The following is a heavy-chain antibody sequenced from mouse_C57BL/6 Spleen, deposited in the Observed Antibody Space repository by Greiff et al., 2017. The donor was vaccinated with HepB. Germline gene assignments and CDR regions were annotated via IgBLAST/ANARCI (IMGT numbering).Heavy chain of an antibody. D-gene: IGHD2-2*01. Sequence: VQLQQSGAELVRPGSSVKLSCKASGYTFTSYWMDWVKQRPGQGLEWIGNIYPSDSETHYNQKFKDKATLTVDKSSSTAHMQLSSLTSEDSAVYYCARSLWLRRDYWGQGTTLTVSS. V-gene: IGHV1-61*01. CDR3: ARSLWLRRDY. CDR2: IYPSDSET. J-gene: IGHJ2*01. CDR1: GYTFTSYW.